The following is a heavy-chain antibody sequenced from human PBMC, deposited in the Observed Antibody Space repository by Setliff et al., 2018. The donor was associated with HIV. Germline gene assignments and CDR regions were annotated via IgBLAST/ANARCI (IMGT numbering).Heavy chain of an antibody. CDR1: GYSFTSYW. D-gene: IGHD6-25*01. J-gene: IGHJ4*02. CDR3: AKWGSATPYFDD. CDR2: IYPRDSKI. Sequence: GESLKISCKGSGYSFTSYWIGWVRQMPGKGLEWMGIIYPRDSKIKYSPSFEGQVSISVDKSVNTAYLRWSSLKASDTAIYYCAKWGSATPYFDDWGQGTLVTVSS. V-gene: IGHV5-51*01.